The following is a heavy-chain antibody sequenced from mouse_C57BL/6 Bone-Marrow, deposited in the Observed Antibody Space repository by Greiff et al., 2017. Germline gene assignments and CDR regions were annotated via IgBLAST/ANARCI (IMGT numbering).Heavy chain of an antibody. J-gene: IGHJ4*01. CDR2: IFPGSGST. D-gene: IGHD2-3*01. CDR1: GYTFTDYY. Sequence: VQLVESGPELVKPGASVKISCKASGYTFTDYYINWVKQRPGQGLEWIGWIFPGSGSTYYNEKFKGKATLTVDKSSSTADMLLSSLTSEDSAVYFCARPGDGYIRYYAMDYWGQGTSVTVSS. V-gene: IGHV1-75*01. CDR3: ARPGDGYIRYYAMDY.